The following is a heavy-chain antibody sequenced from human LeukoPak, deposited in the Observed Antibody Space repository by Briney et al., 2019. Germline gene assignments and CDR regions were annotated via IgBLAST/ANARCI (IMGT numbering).Heavy chain of an antibody. V-gene: IGHV4-59*01. CDR1: GGSISSYY. Sequence: SETLSLTCTVSGGSISSYYWRWIRQPPGKGLEWIGYIYYSGSTNYNPSLKSRVTISVDTSKNQFSLKLSSVTAADTAVYYCARSPQEQWLVRDLYYYYYYGMDVWGQGTTVTVSS. D-gene: IGHD6-19*01. CDR2: IYYSGST. J-gene: IGHJ6*02. CDR3: ARSPQEQWLVRDLYYYYYYGMDV.